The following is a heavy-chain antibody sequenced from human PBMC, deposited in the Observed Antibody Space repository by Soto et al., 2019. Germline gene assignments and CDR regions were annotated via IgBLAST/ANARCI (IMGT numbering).Heavy chain of an antibody. CDR3: AITKPSKIHTKGWYDLFAP. J-gene: IGHJ5*02. CDR1: GFTFRDFA. CDR2: ITGSGVGM. D-gene: IGHD4-4*01. V-gene: IGHV3-23*01. Sequence: EVQLLESGGVLVQPGESLRLSCAATGFTFRDFAMTWVRQAPGKGLEWVSTITGSGVGMHYADSVKGRFTISRVNSENASALQLNSLRAEDTAVYQCAITKPSKIHTKGWYDLFAPWRQGTLVTVSS.